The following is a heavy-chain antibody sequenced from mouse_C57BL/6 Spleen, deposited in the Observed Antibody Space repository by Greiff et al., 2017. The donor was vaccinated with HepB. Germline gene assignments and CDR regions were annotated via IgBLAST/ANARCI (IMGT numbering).Heavy chain of an antibody. J-gene: IGHJ2*01. CDR3: ASITTVVAKGGYYFDY. V-gene: IGHV1-74*01. Sequence: VQLQQPGAELVKPGASVKVSCKASGYTFTSYWMHWVKQRPGQGLEWIGRIHPSDSDTNYNQKFKGKATLTVDKSSSTAYMQLSSLTSEDSAVYYCASITTVVAKGGYYFDYWGQGTTLTVSS. CDR1: GYTFTSYW. CDR2: IHPSDSDT. D-gene: IGHD1-1*01.